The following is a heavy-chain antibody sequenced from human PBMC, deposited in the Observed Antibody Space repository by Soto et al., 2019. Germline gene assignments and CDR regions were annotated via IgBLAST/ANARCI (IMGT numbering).Heavy chain of an antibody. Sequence: QVQLVQSGAEVKKPGASVKVSCKASGYTFTSYAMHWVRQAPGQRLEWMGWINAGNGNTKYSQKFQGRVTITRDTSGRTGYMELSRLRSEDTAVYYCARGLTNWFDPWGQGTLVTVSS. CDR3: ARGLTNWFDP. CDR2: INAGNGNT. D-gene: IGHD2-21*02. J-gene: IGHJ5*02. CDR1: GYTFTSYA. V-gene: IGHV1-3*01.